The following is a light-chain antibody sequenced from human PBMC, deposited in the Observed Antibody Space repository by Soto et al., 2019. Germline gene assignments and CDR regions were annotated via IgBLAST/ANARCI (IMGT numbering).Light chain of an antibody. Sequence: QSVLTQPRSVSGSPGQTVTISCTGTSRDVGFSNYISWYQQHPGEAPKLVIYDVAQRPSGVPDRLSGSRSGKTASLTISGLQPDDEGDYYCCSYVGGDNLIFGSATKVTV. J-gene: IGLJ1*01. CDR2: DVA. CDR3: CSYVGGDNLI. V-gene: IGLV2-11*01. CDR1: SRDVGFSNY.